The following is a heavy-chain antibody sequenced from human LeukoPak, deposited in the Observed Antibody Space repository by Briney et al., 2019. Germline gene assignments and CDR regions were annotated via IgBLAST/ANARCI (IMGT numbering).Heavy chain of an antibody. J-gene: IGHJ6*02. CDR3: ARGEDRTTIRAFHGMDV. CDR1: GFTFSEYN. Sequence: GGSLRLSCAASGFTFSEYNMNWVRQAPGKGLEWLSCISRGGGYIFYADSVGRRFNIYRDNAKNSLSLQMNSLGVEEPPKYYCARGEDRTTIRAFHGMDVGRQGTRVSVS. CDR2: ISRGGGYI. D-gene: IGHD2-15*01. V-gene: IGHV3-21*01.